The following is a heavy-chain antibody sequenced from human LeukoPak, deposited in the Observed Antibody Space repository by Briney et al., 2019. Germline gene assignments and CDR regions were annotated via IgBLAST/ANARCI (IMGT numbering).Heavy chain of an antibody. CDR3: ARLGAYLRSFDY. CDR2: INPSGGST. J-gene: IGHJ4*02. V-gene: IGHV1-46*01. Sequence: ASVKVSCKASGYAFTNYFMHWLRQAPGQGLEWMGIINPSGGSTTYAQKFQGRVTMTRNTSTNTVYMELSSLTSEDTAVYYCARLGAYLRSFDYWGQGTLVTVSS. CDR1: GYAFTNYF. D-gene: IGHD3-10*01.